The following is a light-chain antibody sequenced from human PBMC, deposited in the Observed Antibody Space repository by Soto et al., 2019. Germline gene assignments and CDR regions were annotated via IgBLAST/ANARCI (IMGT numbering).Light chain of an antibody. CDR3: SSFTRSRTII. Sequence: QAVLTQPASVSGSPGQSITIPCTGSNDDIGLYNYVSWYQHHPGKAPKLMIYEVDNRPSGVSNRFSASKSGDTASLTISGLHAEDEADYYCSSFTRSRTIIFGGGTKLTVL. CDR2: EVD. CDR1: NDDIGLYNY. V-gene: IGLV2-14*01. J-gene: IGLJ2*01.